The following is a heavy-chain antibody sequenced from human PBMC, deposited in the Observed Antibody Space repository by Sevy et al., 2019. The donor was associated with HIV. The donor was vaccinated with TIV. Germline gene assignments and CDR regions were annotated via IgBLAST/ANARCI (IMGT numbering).Heavy chain of an antibody. CDR3: ARDSAGGTTNSGMDV. Sequence: ASVKVSCKASGYTFTDDYLHWVRQAPGQGLEWMVRIYPNSGGTNYAQKFQGRVTMTRDTSISTAYMELSRLRPDDTAVSFCARDSAGGTTNSGMDVWGQGTTVTVSS. CDR1: GYTFTDDY. V-gene: IGHV1-2*06. J-gene: IGHJ6*02. CDR2: IYPNSGGT. D-gene: IGHD1-7*01.